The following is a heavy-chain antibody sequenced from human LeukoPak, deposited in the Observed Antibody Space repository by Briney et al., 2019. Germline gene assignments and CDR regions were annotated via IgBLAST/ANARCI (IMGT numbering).Heavy chain of an antibody. CDR1: GFTFNDYY. Sequence: GGSLRLSCAASGFTFNDYYMSWIRQAPGKGLEWVSYISTSGSTIYYADSVKGRFTISRDNAKNSLYLQMNSLRAEDTAVYYCARYAFGAYYYGMDVWGQGTTVTVSS. CDR2: ISTSGSTI. CDR3: ARYAFGAYYYGMDV. V-gene: IGHV3-11*01. D-gene: IGHD3-10*01. J-gene: IGHJ6*02.